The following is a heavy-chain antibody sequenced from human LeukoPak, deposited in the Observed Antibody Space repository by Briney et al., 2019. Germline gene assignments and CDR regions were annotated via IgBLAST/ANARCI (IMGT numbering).Heavy chain of an antibody. D-gene: IGHD3-3*01. CDR3: ARAGSGYYNSYYYMDV. CDR1: GDSVSSNSAA. V-gene: IGHV6-1*01. CDR2: TYYRSKWYN. Sequence: SQTLSLTCAISGDSVSSNSAAWNWIRQSPSRGLEWLGRTYYRSKWYNDYAVSVKSRITINPDTSKNQFSLKLSSVTAADTAVYYCARAGSGYYNSYYYMDVWGKGTTVTVSS. J-gene: IGHJ6*03.